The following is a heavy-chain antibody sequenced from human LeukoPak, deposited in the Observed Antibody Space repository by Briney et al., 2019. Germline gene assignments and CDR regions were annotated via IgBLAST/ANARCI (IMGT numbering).Heavy chain of an antibody. CDR3: ARSAGHCNNGVCFTDYYMDV. CDR2: INPNSGGT. Sequence: ASVKVSCKASGYTFTGYYMHWVRQAPGQGLEWMGWINPNSGGTNYAQKFQGRVTMTRDTSISTAYMELTSLTSDDTAVYFCARSAGHCNNGVCFTDYYMDVWGKGTTVTASS. CDR1: GYTFTGYY. J-gene: IGHJ6*03. V-gene: IGHV1-2*02. D-gene: IGHD2-8*01.